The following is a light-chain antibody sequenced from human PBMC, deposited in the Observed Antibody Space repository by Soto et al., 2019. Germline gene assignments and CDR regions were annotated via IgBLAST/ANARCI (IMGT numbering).Light chain of an antibody. V-gene: IGLV1-47*02. Sequence: QAVVTQPPSASGAPGQRVTISCSGSSSNTGSNYVYWYQQFPGTAPKRLIYSNSQRPSGVPDRFSGSKSGTSASLAISGLRSEDEADYYCAAWDDSLSGVVFGGGTKLTVL. J-gene: IGLJ2*01. CDR1: SSNTGSNY. CDR2: SNS. CDR3: AAWDDSLSGVV.